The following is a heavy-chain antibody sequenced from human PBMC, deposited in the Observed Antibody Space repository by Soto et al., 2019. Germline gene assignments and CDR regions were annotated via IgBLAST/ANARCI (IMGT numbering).Heavy chain of an antibody. CDR3: IRAGYYRFDY. D-gene: IGHD3-9*01. V-gene: IGHV3-74*01. Sequence: VGSLRLSCAASGFTFSSYWMHWVRQAPGEGLVWVSRINADGGSTSYADSVKGRFTISRDNAKNTLYLQMNSLSPEDTAVYYCIRAGYYRFDYWGPGTLVTVSS. J-gene: IGHJ4*02. CDR2: INADGGST. CDR1: GFTFSSYW.